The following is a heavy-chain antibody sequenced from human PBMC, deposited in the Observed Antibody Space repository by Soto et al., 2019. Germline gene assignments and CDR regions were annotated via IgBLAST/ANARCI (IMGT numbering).Heavy chain of an antibody. CDR1: GYTFISYA. CDR3: ATAEGTVTTGWYALDV. D-gene: IGHD4-17*01. CDR2: INTGNGNT. V-gene: IGHV1-3*04. Sequence: QVQVMQSGAEVKKPGASVKVSCMTSGYTFISYALNWVRQAPGQRLEWMGRINTGNGNTDYSQRFQGRITITRGTXAXXTYMELTSLRPEDTAVYYCATAEGTVTTGWYALDVWGQGTTVTVSS. J-gene: IGHJ6*02.